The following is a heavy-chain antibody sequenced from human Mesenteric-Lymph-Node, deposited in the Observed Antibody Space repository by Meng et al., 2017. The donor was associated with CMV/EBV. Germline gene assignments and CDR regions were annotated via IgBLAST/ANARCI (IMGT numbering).Heavy chain of an antibody. CDR2: IYYSGST. J-gene: IGHJ4*02. Sequence: SETLSLTCTVSGGSISSYYWSWIRQPPGKGLEWIGYIYYSGSTNYNPSLKSRVTMSIDTSENQSSLKLSSVTAADTAVYYCVSGMGIGEFDYWGQGTLVTVSS. V-gene: IGHV4-59*01. CDR3: VSGMGIGEFDY. D-gene: IGHD3-10*01. CDR1: GGSISSYY.